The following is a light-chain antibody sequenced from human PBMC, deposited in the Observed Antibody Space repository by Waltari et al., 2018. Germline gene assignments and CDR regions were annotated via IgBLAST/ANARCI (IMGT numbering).Light chain of an antibody. Sequence: QSALTQPPSASGSPGQSVTISCTGTSGDVGGYKYVSWYQQHPGKAPKLMIYEVSKRPSGVPDRCSGSKSGNTASLTVSGLQAEDEADYYCSSYAGSDNLVFGGGTKLTVL. CDR1: SGDVGGYKY. V-gene: IGLV2-8*01. CDR3: SSYAGSDNLV. J-gene: IGLJ3*02. CDR2: EVS.